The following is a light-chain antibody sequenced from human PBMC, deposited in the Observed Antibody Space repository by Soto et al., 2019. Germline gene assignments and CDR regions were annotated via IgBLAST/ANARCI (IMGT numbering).Light chain of an antibody. V-gene: IGKV3-11*01. CDR3: QQRSKWPRA. J-gene: IGKJ1*01. CDR2: DAS. CDR1: QSVGTY. Sequence: EIVLTQTPATLSLSPGERATLSCRASQSVGTYLAWYQQRPGQAPRLLIYDASNRATGIPVRFSGSGSGTDFTLTIGSLEPEDFAVYYCQQRSKWPRAFGPGTKVEIK.